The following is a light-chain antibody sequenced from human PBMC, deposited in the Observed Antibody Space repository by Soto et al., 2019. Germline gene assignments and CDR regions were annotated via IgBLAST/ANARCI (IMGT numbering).Light chain of an antibody. J-gene: IGKJ2*01. CDR2: AAS. Sequence: IVLTQSPGTLSLSPGERDNFSCLASQRLGYLATKYVAWYKQKLGQAPRLLIFAASSRATGIPDRFSGSGSVTDFALTISRLEPEDVAMYYCQYYGSSPVAYTFGQGTKLEIK. CDR3: QYYGSSPVAYT. CDR1: QRLGYLATKY. V-gene: IGKV3-20*01.